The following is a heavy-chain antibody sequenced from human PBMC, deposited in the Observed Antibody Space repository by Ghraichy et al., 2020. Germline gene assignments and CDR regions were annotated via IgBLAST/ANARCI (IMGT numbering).Heavy chain of an antibody. D-gene: IGHD5-18*01. V-gene: IGHV3-23*01. CDR2: ISGSVGST. CDR3: AKVEDSYGYSERYDS. CDR1: GFTLSSYA. J-gene: IGHJ4*02. Sequence: GGSLRLSCAASGFTLSSYAMTWVRQAPGKGLEWVSTISGSVGSTYYVDSVKGRFTISIDNSKNTLYLQMNSLRVEDTAVYYCAKVEDSYGYSERYDSWGQGTRVTVSS.